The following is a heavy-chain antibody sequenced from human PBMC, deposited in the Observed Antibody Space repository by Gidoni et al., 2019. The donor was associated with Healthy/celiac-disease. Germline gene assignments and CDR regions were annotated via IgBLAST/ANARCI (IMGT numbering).Heavy chain of an antibody. Sequence: EVQLLESGGGLVQPGGSLRLSCAASGFTFSSYAMSWVRQAPGKGLEWVSAISGSGGSTYYADSVKGRFTISRDNSKNTLYLQMNSLRAEDTAVYYCAKEAMVRGVIWSNWFDPWGQGTLVTVSS. CDR3: AKEAMVRGVIWSNWFDP. CDR2: ISGSGGST. CDR1: GFTFSSYA. J-gene: IGHJ5*02. V-gene: IGHV3-23*01. D-gene: IGHD3-10*01.